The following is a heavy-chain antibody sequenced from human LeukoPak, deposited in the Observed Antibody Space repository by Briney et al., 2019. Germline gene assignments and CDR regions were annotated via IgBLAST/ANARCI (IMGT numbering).Heavy chain of an antibody. J-gene: IGHJ5*02. D-gene: IGHD3-22*01. CDR1: GGSISSYY. CDR2: IYYSGST. Sequence: PSETLSLTCTVSGGSISSYYWSWIRQPPGKGLEWIGYIYYSGSTNYNPSLKSRVTISVDTSKNQFSLKLSSVTAADTAVYYCARESSNYYDSSGYYLNWFDPWGQGTLVTVSS. CDR3: ARESSNYYDSSGYYLNWFDP. V-gene: IGHV4-59*01.